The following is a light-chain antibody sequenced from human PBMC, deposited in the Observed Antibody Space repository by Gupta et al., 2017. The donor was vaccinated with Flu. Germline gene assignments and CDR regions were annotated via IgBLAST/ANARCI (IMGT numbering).Light chain of an antibody. CDR3: QKEGCSSWT. Sequence: VLTQSPGTLSLSPGERATLSCRASQTVSNSWLAWNQQKPGQAPRLLIYGASSRATGIPDRFSDSGSGTAFTLTISRIALEDFAVYYCQKEGCSSWTFGQGTKVEIK. V-gene: IGKV3-20*01. CDR2: GAS. J-gene: IGKJ1*01. CDR1: QTVSNSW.